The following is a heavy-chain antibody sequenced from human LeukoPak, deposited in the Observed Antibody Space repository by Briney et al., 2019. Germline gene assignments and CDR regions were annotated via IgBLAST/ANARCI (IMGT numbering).Heavy chain of an antibody. CDR3: ARQDVTDYFDY. D-gene: IGHD2-21*02. J-gene: IGHJ4*02. CDR2: IYYSGST. CDR1: GGSISSSSYY. Sequence: SETLSLTCTVSGGSISSSSYYWAWIRQPPGMGLEWIGSIYYSGSTYYNLSLKSRVTISVDRYRNQYSLKLDSVTAANTAVYYCARQDVTDYFDYWGQGPLVTVSS. V-gene: IGHV4-39*01.